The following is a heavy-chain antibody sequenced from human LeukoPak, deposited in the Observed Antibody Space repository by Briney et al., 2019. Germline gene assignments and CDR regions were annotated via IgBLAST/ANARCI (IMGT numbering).Heavy chain of an antibody. V-gene: IGHV4-38-2*02. J-gene: IGHJ4*02. CDR1: GYSISSGYY. CDR2: IYHSGST. CDR3: ARDLGTDYDSRVGHY. D-gene: IGHD3-22*01. Sequence: SETLSLTCTVSGYSISSGYYWGWIRQPPGKGLEWIGSIYHSGSTYYDPSLKSRVTISVDTSKNQFSLKLSSVTAADTAVYYCARDLGTDYDSRVGHYWGQGTLVTVSS.